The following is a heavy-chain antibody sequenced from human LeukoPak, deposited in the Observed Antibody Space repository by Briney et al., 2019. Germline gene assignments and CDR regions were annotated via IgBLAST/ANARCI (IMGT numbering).Heavy chain of an antibody. CDR3: ARGHRSSSAYHCNAMDV. J-gene: IGHJ6*02. CDR1: GGSISSGSYW. CDR2: VYYSGST. V-gene: IGHV4-31*03. D-gene: IGHD2-15*01. Sequence: SETLSLTCTVSGGSISSGSYWWSWIRQHPEKGLEWIGYVYYSGSTYYNPSLKSRVSISVDTFKNQLSLTLTSVTAADTAVYYCARGHRSSSAYHCNAMDVWGQGTTVTVSS.